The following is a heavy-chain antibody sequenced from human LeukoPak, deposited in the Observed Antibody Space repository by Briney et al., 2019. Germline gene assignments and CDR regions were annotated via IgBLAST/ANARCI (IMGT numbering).Heavy chain of an antibody. CDR2: IKSKTDGGTT. V-gene: IGHV3-15*01. D-gene: IGHD2-15*01. Sequence: GGSLRLSCAASGFTFSNAWMSWVRQAPGKGLEWVGRIKSKTDGGTTDYAAPVKGRFTISRDDSKNTLYLQMNSLKTEDTAVYYCTTDPTPLCSGGSCYHIDPWGQGTLVTVSS. J-gene: IGHJ5*02. CDR3: TTDPTPLCSGGSCYHIDP. CDR1: GFTFSNAW.